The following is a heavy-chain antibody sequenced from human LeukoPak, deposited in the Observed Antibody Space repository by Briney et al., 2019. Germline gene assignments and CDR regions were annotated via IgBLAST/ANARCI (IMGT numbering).Heavy chain of an antibody. CDR1: GGTFSSYA. CDR3: AGRVGATLLPFDY. CDR2: IIPIFVIA. Sequence: ASGKVSCKASGGTFSSYAISWVRQAPGQGLEWMGGIIPIFVIANYAQKFQGRVTITADESTSTAYMELSSLSSEDTAVSYCAGRVGATLLPFDYWGQGTLVTVSS. V-gene: IGHV1-69*13. J-gene: IGHJ4*02. D-gene: IGHD1-26*01.